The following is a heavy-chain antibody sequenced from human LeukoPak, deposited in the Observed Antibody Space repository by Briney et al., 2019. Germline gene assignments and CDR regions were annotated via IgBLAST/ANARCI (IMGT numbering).Heavy chain of an antibody. CDR2: ISSSSSYI. Sequence: PGGSLRLSCAASGFTFSSYSMNWVRQAPGKGLEWVSSISSSSSYIYYADSVKGRFTISRDNAKNSLYLQMNSLRAEDTAVYYCTTVQYGSGSYWFYYYYYMDVWGKGTTVTISS. CDR3: TTVQYGSGSYWFYYYYYMDV. D-gene: IGHD3-10*01. V-gene: IGHV3-21*01. J-gene: IGHJ6*03. CDR1: GFTFSSYS.